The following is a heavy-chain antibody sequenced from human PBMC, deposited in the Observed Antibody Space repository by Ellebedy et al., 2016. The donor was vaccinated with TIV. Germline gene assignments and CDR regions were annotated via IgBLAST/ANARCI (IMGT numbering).Heavy chain of an antibody. J-gene: IGHJ6*02. CDR1: DFTFSSHG. Sequence: GESLKISCVASDFTFSSHGMHWVRQAPGKGLEYVSTISVDGRITYYGDSVKGRFTISRDNAKNSLYLQMNSLRDEDTAVYYCARGGYYYGMDVWGQGTTVTVSS. CDR2: ISVDGRIT. CDR3: ARGGYYYGMDV. V-gene: IGHV3-64*02.